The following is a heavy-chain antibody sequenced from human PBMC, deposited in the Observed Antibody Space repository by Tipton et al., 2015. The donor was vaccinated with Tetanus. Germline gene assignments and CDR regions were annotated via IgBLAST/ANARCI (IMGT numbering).Heavy chain of an antibody. CDR1: GGFISRDY. V-gene: IGHV4-4*07. Sequence: GLVKPSETLSLTCTVSGGFISRDYWTWIRQPAGKGLEWIGRMSSSGSITYNPSLKSRVTMSADTSKSQFSLHLRTVTAADTAVYYCTPGKYSGYDNFDYWGQGTLVTVSS. CDR2: MSSSGSI. CDR3: TPGKYSGYDNFDY. J-gene: IGHJ4*02. D-gene: IGHD5-12*01.